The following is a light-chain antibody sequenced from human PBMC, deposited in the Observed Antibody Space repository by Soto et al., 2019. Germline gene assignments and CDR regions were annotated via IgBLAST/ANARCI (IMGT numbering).Light chain of an antibody. Sequence: QSALTQPVSVSGSPGQPITISRTGTSSDVGGYNYVSWYQQHPGKAPKLMIYDVSNRPSGVSNRFSGSKSGNTASLTISGLQAEDKADYYCSSYTSSSTLYVFGTGTKLTVL. CDR3: SSYTSSSTLYV. CDR1: SSDVGGYNY. J-gene: IGLJ1*01. V-gene: IGLV2-14*01. CDR2: DVS.